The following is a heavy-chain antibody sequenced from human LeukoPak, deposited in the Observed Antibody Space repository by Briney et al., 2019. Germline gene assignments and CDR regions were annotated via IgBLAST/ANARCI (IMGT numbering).Heavy chain of an antibody. J-gene: IGHJ4*02. D-gene: IGHD1-1*01. CDR3: AKGSSGT. Sequence: PGRSLRLSCAASGFTFSSYGTHWVRQAPGKGLEWVAVISYDGSNKYYADSVKGRFTISRDNSKNTLYPQMNSLRAEDTAVYYCAKGSSGTWGQGTLVTVSS. V-gene: IGHV3-30*18. CDR2: ISYDGSNK. CDR1: GFTFSSYG.